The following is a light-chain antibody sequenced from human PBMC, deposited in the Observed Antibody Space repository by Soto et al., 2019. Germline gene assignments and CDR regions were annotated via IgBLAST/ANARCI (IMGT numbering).Light chain of an antibody. V-gene: IGLV2-11*01. J-gene: IGLJ1*01. CDR1: SSDVGGYNY. CDR3: SSYTSSSYYV. CDR2: DVN. Sequence: QAAQTQPLSVSWSPGQSVTIACTGTSSDVGGYNYVSWYQQHPGKAPKLMIYDVNKRPSGVPDRFSGSKSGSTASLTISGLQAEEEADYYCSSYTSSSYYVFGTGTKVTVL.